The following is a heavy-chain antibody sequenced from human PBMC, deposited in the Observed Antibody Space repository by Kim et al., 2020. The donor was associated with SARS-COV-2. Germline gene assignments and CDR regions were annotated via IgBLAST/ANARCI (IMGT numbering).Heavy chain of an antibody. CDR1: GFTFSDYY. CDR2: ISSSSSYT. J-gene: IGHJ4*02. CDR3: AREDSSGYSYYFDY. V-gene: IGHV3-11*06. D-gene: IGHD3-22*01. Sequence: GGSLRLSCAASGFTFSDYYMSWIRQAPGKGLEWVSYISSSSSYTNYADSVKGRFTISRDNAKNSLYLQMNSLRAEDTAVYYCAREDSSGYSYYFDYWGQGTLVTVSS.